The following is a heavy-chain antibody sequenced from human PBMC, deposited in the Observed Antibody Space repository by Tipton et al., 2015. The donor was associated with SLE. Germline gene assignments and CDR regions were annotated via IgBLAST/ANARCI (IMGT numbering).Heavy chain of an antibody. CDR2: ISYDGSNK. CDR1: GFTFSSYA. Sequence: SLRLSCAASGFTFSSYAMHWVRQAPGKGLEWVAVISYDGSNKYYADSVKGRFTISRDNSKNTLYLQMGSLRVEDMAVYYCATGVGAAYGFDCWGQGALVTVSS. CDR3: ATGVGAAYGFDC. J-gene: IGHJ4*02. V-gene: IGHV3-30*14. D-gene: IGHD1-26*01.